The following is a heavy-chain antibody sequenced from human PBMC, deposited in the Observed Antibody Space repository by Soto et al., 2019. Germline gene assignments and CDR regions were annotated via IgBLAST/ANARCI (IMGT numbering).Heavy chain of an antibody. J-gene: IGHJ5*02. V-gene: IGHV4-30-2*01. CDR2: LYPRGPF. Sequence: PSDTLSFTCAVSGGSIGGVGYAWSSIRQPTGGGLGWIGYLYPRGPFLKSPSLKTRLTMSLDMSNNQSSLTLNSLNAADTAVYYCARGQFYSGSGNFNNHMFDAWGQGIQVTVSS. CDR3: ARGQFYSGSGNFNNHMFDA. D-gene: IGHD3-10*01. CDR1: GGSIGGVGYA.